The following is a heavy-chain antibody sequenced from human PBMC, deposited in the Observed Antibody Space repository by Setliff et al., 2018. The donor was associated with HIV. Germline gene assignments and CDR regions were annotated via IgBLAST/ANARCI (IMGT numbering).Heavy chain of an antibody. CDR2: IYTSGST. Sequence: PSETLSLTCTVSGGSISSGSYYWSWIRRPAGKGLEWIGRIYTSGSTNYNPSLKSRVTISVDTSKNQFSLKLRSVTAADTAVYYCARLGYVTFDFDYWGQGTLVTVSS. D-gene: IGHD3-16*01. CDR1: GGSISSGSYY. CDR3: ARLGYVTFDFDY. J-gene: IGHJ4*02. V-gene: IGHV4-61*02.